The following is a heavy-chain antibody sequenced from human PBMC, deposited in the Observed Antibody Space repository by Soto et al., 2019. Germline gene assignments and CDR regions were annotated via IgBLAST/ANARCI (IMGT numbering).Heavy chain of an antibody. CDR3: ARGDYYDTTGPFSDAFDI. V-gene: IGHV3-7*04. CDR1: GFTFSSYW. J-gene: IGHJ3*02. CDR2: IKPDGSEK. D-gene: IGHD3-22*01. Sequence: PRGSLRLSCAASGFTFSSYWMSWVRQAPGKGLEWVANIKPDGSEKWYVDSVKGRFTISRDNAKNSLYLQVNSLRAEDTAVYYCARGDYYDTTGPFSDAFDIWGQGTMVTVSS.